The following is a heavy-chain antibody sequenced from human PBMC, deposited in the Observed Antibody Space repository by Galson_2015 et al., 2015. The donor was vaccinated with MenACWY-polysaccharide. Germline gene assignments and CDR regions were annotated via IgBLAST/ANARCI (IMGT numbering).Heavy chain of an antibody. J-gene: IGHJ4*02. Sequence: SLRLSCAASGFTFSSASMNWVRQAPGKGLEWVGRIKRTTDGGTVGYAAPVRGRFTVSRDDSKNKLYLQMNSLRTEDTAVYYCGYSSGTYYNFWGQGTPVTVSS. V-gene: IGHV3-15*01. CDR2: IKRTTDGGTV. CDR1: GFTFSSAS. D-gene: IGHD3-10*01. CDR3: GYSSGTYYNF.